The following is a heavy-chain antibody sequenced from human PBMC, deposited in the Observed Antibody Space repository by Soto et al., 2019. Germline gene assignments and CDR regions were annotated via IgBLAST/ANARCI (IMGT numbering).Heavy chain of an antibody. CDR2: IIPIFGTA. Sequence: QVQLVQSGAEVKKPGSSVKVSCKTSGGTFSTYSIVWVRQAPGEGLEWMGGIIPIFGTANYAQKFQDRVTITADKSTNTAFMELSSLKSADTAMYYCASSSGNNYGVGTNFYFDYWGQVTLVTVSS. V-gene: IGHV1-69*06. CDR1: GGTFSTYS. CDR3: ASSSGNNYGVGTNFYFDY. D-gene: IGHD1-26*01. J-gene: IGHJ4*02.